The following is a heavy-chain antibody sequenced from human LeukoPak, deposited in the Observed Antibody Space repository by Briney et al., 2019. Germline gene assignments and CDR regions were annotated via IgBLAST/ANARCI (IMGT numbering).Heavy chain of an antibody. J-gene: IGHJ5*02. V-gene: IGHV3-30*02. Sequence: RSGGSLRLSCAASGFTFSSYGMHWVRQAPGKGLEWVAFIRYDGSNKYYADSVKGRFTISRDNAKNSLYLQMNSLRAEDTAVYYCARDRDDSSSVWFDPWGQGTLVTVSS. D-gene: IGHD6-13*01. CDR1: GFTFSSYG. CDR2: IRYDGSNK. CDR3: ARDRDDSSSVWFDP.